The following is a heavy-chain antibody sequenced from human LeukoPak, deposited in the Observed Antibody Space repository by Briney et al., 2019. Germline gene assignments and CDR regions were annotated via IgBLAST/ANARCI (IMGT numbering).Heavy chain of an antibody. D-gene: IGHD3-16*01. CDR2: INLNTGGT. V-gene: IGHV1-2*02. CDR1: GFTFSDYY. Sequence: ASVKVSCKASGFTFSDYYIHWVRQAPGQGPEWMGWINLNTGGTNYAQKFDGRFSMTRDTSINTAFMELSGLTFDDTAVYYCGSVRGILSYFDLWGRGTLVTVSS. J-gene: IGHJ2*01. CDR3: GSVRGILSYFDL.